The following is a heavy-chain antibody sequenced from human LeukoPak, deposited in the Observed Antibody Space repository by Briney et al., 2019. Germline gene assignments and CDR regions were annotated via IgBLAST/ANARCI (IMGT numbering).Heavy chain of an antibody. V-gene: IGHV4-39*07. CDR3: ARAALQPPYYYMDV. CDR2: IYYSGST. CDR1: GGSISSSSYY. Sequence: SETLSLTSTVSGGSISSSSYYWGWLRQPPGKGLEWIGSIYYSGSTYYNPSLKSRVTISVDTSKNQFSLKLSSVTAADTAVYYCARAALQPPYYYMDVWGKGTTVTISS. J-gene: IGHJ6*03.